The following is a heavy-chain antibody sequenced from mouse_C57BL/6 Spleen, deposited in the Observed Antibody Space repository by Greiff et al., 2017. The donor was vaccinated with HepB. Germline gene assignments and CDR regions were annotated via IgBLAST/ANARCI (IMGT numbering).Heavy chain of an antibody. Sequence: QVQLQQSGAELARPGASVKLSCKASGYTFTSYGISWVKQRTGQGLEWIGEIYPRSGNTYYNEKFKDQATLTADKSSSTAYMELRSLTSEDSAVYVCASYPYYSNYVEDYYAMDYWGQGTSVTVSS. V-gene: IGHV1-81*01. D-gene: IGHD2-5*01. CDR1: GYTFTSYG. CDR3: ASYPYYSNYVEDYYAMDY. CDR2: IYPRSGNT. J-gene: IGHJ4*01.